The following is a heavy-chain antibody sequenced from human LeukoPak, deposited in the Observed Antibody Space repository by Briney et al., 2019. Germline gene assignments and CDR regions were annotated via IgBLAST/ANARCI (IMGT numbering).Heavy chain of an antibody. Sequence: GASVKVSCKASGGTFSSYAISWVRQAPGQGLEWMGGIIPIFGTANYAQKFQGRVTITADESTSTAYMELSSLRSEDTAVYYCAREPGIAVAGYASDYWGQGTLVTVSS. V-gene: IGHV1-69*13. D-gene: IGHD6-19*01. J-gene: IGHJ4*02. CDR3: AREPGIAVAGYASDY. CDR2: IIPIFGTA. CDR1: GGTFSSYA.